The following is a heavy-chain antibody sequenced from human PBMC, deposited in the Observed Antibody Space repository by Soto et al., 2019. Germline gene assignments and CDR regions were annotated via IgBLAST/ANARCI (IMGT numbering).Heavy chain of an antibody. CDR3: VRGMTPLF. CDR1: GFTLRTYT. CDR2: ISISSSDR. V-gene: IGHV3-21*06. J-gene: IGHJ4*01. Sequence: PGGSLRLSCAASGFTLRTYTMNWVRQAPGKGLEWVSSISISSSDRYYADSVRGRFTIARDNAKNALYLQMNSLRADDTAVYFCVRGMTPLFWGQGTLVTVSS.